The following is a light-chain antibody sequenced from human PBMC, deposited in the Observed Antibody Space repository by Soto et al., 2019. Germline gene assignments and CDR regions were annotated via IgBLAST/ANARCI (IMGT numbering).Light chain of an antibody. J-gene: IGKJ5*01. V-gene: IGKV3-11*01. CDR1: QSATSF. CDR2: DAS. Sequence: EIVLTQSPATLSLSPGERATLSCRASQSATSFLAWYQHKPGQAPRLLIYDASNRATGIPARFSGSGSGTDFTLTISSLEPEDFAVYYCQQRNTWPITFGQGTRLEIK. CDR3: QQRNTWPIT.